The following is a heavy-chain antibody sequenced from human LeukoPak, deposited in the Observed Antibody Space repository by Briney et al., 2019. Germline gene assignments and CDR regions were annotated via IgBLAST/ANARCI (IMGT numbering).Heavy chain of an antibody. V-gene: IGHV1-2*02. CDR1: GYTFTGHY. CDR3: ARDPYSSGWYNWFDP. J-gene: IGHJ5*02. Sequence: GASVKVCCKASGYTFTGHYMHWVRQAPGQGMEWMGWINPNSGGTNYAQKFQGRVTMTRDTSISTAYMELSRLRSDDTAVYYCARDPYSSGWYNWFDPWGQGTLVTVSS. D-gene: IGHD6-19*01. CDR2: INPNSGGT.